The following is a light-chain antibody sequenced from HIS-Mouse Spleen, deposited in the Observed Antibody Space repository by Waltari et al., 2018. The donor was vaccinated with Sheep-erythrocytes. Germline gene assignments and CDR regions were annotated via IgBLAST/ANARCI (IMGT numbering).Light chain of an antibody. CDR1: SSNIGSNT. V-gene: IGLV1-44*01. CDR3: AAWDDSLNGVV. J-gene: IGLJ2*01. CDR2: SNN. Sequence: QSVLTQPPSASGTPGQRVTISCSGSSSNIGSNTVHWYQQLPGTAPKLLIYSNNQRPSGVPDRFSGPKSGTSASLAISGLQSEDEADYYCAAWDDSLNGVVFGGGTKLTVL.